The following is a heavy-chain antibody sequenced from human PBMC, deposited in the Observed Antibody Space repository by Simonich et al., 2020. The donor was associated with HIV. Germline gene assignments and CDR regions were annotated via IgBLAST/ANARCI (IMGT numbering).Heavy chain of an antibody. V-gene: IGHV4-34*04. Sequence: QVQLQQWGAGLLKPSDTLSLTCAVYGGSFSGYYWSWIRQPPGKGLEWIGEINHSGITNDKSSLNSRATISVDKSKNQFSLKLSSVTAADTAIYYCARRDRELILYFDYWGQGNLVTVSS. CDR1: GGSFSGYY. CDR3: ARRDRELILYFDY. CDR2: INHSGIT. J-gene: IGHJ4*02. D-gene: IGHD3-3*01.